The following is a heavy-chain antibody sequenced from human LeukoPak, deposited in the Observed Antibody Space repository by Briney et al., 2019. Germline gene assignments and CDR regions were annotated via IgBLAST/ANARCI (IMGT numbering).Heavy chain of an antibody. J-gene: IGHJ4*02. CDR2: ISAYNGNT. V-gene: IGHV1-18*01. CDR3: ARVRAYRGSGSYYKANFDY. CDR1: GYTFTRYG. D-gene: IGHD3-10*01. Sequence: ASVKVSCKASGYTFTRYGISWVRQAPGQGLEWMGWISAYNGNTNYAQKLQGRVTMTTDTSTSTAYMELRSLRSDDTAVYYCARVRAYRGSGSYYKANFDYWGQGTLVTVSS.